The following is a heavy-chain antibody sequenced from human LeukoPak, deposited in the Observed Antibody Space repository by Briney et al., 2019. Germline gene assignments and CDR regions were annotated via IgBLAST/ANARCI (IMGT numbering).Heavy chain of an antibody. J-gene: IGHJ6*02. CDR3: AREQVRGYSYGFGYYGMDV. CDR1: GGSISSGGYY. D-gene: IGHD5-18*01. Sequence: PSQTLSLTCTVSGGSISSGGYYWSWIRQPPGKGLEWIGYIYHSGSTYYNPSLKSRVTTSVDRSKNQFSLKLSSVTAADTAVYYCAREQVRGYSYGFGYYGMDVWGQGTTVTVSS. CDR2: IYHSGST. V-gene: IGHV4-30-2*01.